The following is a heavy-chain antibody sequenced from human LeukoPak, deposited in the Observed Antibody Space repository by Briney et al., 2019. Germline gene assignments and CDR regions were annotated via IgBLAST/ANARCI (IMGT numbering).Heavy chain of an antibody. V-gene: IGHV1-69*13. D-gene: IGHD4-17*01. Sequence: APVKVSCKASGGTLSRHTISWVRQSPGQGLEWMGGITPMFGTSNYAQKFRGRVTITADESTSTAYVELSSLRSEDTAVYYCARTGRYGDYAEDWGQGTLVTVSS. J-gene: IGHJ4*02. CDR3: ARTGRYGDYAED. CDR1: GGTLSRHT. CDR2: ITPMFGTS.